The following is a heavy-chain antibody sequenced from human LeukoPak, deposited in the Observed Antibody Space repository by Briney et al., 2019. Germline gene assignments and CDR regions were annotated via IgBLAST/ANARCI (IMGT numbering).Heavy chain of an antibody. CDR3: ARAGAFETLTYFDY. CDR1: GYTFTGYF. J-gene: IGHJ4*02. D-gene: IGHD2/OR15-2a*01. CDR2: INPSSGGA. V-gene: IGHV1-2*02. Sequence: ASVKVSFKASGYTFTGYFIHWVRQAPGQGLEWMGRINPSSGGANSAQNFQGRVTMTRDTSVSTAYMELSRLTSDDTAVYYCARAGAFETLTYFDYWGQGTLVTVSS.